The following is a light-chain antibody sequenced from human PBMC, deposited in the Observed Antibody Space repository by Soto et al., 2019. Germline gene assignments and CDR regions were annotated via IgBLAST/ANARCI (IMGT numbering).Light chain of an antibody. CDR3: QQRNSYPRT. CDR2: AAS. V-gene: IGKV1-9*01. CDR1: QGINIF. Sequence: DIQLTQSPSFLSASVGDRVTITCRASQGINIFLAWFQQKPGKAPNLLISAASTLQSGVPSRFSGSGSETEFTLTITSLQPEDSATYYCQQRNSYPRTFGQGTKVGIK. J-gene: IGKJ2*01.